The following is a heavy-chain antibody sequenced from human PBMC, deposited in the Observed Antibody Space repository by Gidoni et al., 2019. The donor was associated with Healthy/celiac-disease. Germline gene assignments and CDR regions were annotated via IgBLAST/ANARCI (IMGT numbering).Heavy chain of an antibody. CDR2: ISSRSSTI. J-gene: IGHJ3*02. Sequence: EVQLVESGGGLVQPGGSLRLSCAASGFTFSSYSMNWVRQAPGKGLGWVSYISSRSSTIYYADSVKGRFTISRDNAKNSLYVQMNSLRDEDTAVYYCARVDGDAFDIWGQGTMVTVSS. CDR3: ARVDGDAFDI. V-gene: IGHV3-48*02. CDR1: GFTFSSYS.